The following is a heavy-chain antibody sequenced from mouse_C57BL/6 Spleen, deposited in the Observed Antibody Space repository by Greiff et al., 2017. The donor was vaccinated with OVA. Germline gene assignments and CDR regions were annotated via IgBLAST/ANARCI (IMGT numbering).Heavy chain of an antibody. CDR3: ARTDYGSSPWYFDY. D-gene: IGHD1-1*01. CDR1: GYTFTSYW. J-gene: IGHJ2*01. CDR2: IDPSDSYT. V-gene: IGHV1-50*01. Sequence: VKLQQPGAELVKPGASVKLSCKASGYTFTSYWMQWVKQRPGQGLEWIGEIDPSDSYTNYNQKFKGKATLTVDTSSSTAYMQLSSLTSEDSAVYYCARTDYGSSPWYFDYWGQGTTLTVSS.